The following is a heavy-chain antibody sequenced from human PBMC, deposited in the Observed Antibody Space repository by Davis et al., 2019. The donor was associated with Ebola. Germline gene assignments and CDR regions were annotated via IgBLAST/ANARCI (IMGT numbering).Heavy chain of an antibody. Sequence: ASVTVSCMASGYTFTSYDINWVRQATGQGLEWMGWMNPNSGNTGYAQKFQGRVTMTRNTSISTAYMELSSLRSEDTAVYYCARVGYCSSTSCFYYYYYGMDVWGQGTTVTVSS. CDR2: MNPNSGNT. CDR3: ARVGYCSSTSCFYYYYYGMDV. D-gene: IGHD2-2*01. V-gene: IGHV1-8*01. CDR1: GYTFTSYD. J-gene: IGHJ6*02.